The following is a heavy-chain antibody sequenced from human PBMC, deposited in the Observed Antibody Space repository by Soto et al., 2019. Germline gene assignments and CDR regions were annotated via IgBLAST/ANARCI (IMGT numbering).Heavy chain of an antibody. CDR2: INDSGSNR. Sequence: GGSLRLSCAASGFAFNKHGMAWVRQAPGQGLEWISTINDSGSNRHYADSVKGRFTISRDNSKETVYLEMNNVRVEDTARYYCVKGVPPQVAPPMFDSWGQGVLVTVST. CDR3: VKGVPPQVAPPMFDS. V-gene: IGHV3-23*01. D-gene: IGHD5-12*01. CDR1: GFAFNKHG. J-gene: IGHJ4*02.